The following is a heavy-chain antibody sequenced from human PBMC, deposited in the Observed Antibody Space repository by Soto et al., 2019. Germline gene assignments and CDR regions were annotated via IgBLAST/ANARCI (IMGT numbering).Heavy chain of an antibody. V-gene: IGHV4-34*01. CDR2: INHSGST. J-gene: IGHJ4*02. Sequence: PSETLSLTCAVYGGSFSGYYWSWIRQPPGKGLEWIGEINHSGSTNYNPSLKSRVTISVDTSKNQFSLKLSSVTAADTAVYYCARDIVYCSSTSCYNYWGQGTLVTVSS. CDR3: ARDIVYCSSTSCYNY. D-gene: IGHD2-2*02. CDR1: GGSFSGYY.